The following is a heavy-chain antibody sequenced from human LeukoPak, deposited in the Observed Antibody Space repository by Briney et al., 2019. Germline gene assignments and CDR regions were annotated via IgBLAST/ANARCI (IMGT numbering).Heavy chain of an antibody. Sequence: ASVKVSCKASGYTFTGYYMHWVRQAPGQGLEWMGWISAYNGNTNYAQKLQGRVTMTTDTSTSTAYMELRSLRSDDTAVYYCARESGNYMDVWGKGTTVTVSS. CDR3: ARESGNYMDV. J-gene: IGHJ6*03. CDR1: GYTFTGYY. V-gene: IGHV1-18*04. CDR2: ISAYNGNT.